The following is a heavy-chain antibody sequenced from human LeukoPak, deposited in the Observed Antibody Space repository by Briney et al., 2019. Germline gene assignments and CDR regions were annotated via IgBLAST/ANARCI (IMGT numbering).Heavy chain of an antibody. CDR1: GFTFSSYA. V-gene: IGHV3-23*01. D-gene: IGHD3-10*01. J-gene: IGHJ4*02. Sequence: GGSLRLSCAASGFTFSSYAMSWVRQAPGKGLEWVSAITGGGGITSYADSVKGRFSISRDNSKNTLYLQMNSLRAEDTAVYYCAKDHYYGSGSYLLLDYWGQGTLVTVSS. CDR2: ITGGGGIT. CDR3: AKDHYYGSGSYLLLDY.